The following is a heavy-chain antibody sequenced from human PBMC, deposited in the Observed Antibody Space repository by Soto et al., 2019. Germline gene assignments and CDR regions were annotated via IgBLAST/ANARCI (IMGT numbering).Heavy chain of an antibody. Sequence: QVQLVQSGAEVKKPGSSVQVSCTASGGTFSSYAISWVRQAPGQGLEWMGGIIPIFGTANYAQTFPGRVTITADESTSAAYMELSSLRSEEAAVYYCASITSSGWSRTSYYYYYRMDVWGQGTTVTVSS. CDR3: ASITSSGWSRTSYYYYYRMDV. J-gene: IGHJ6*02. V-gene: IGHV1-69*01. CDR1: GGTFSSYA. D-gene: IGHD6-19*01. CDR2: IIPIFGTA.